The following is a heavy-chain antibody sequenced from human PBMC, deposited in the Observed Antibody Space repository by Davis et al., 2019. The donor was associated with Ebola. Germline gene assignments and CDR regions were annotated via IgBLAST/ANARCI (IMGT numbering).Heavy chain of an antibody. CDR3: ARHRVDRGYDYDLYYYYYGMDV. J-gene: IGHJ6*02. CDR1: GYSFTSYW. CDR2: IDPSDSYT. V-gene: IGHV5-10-1*01. D-gene: IGHD5-12*01. Sequence: GESLKISCKGSGYSFTSYWISWVRQMPGKGLEWMGRIDPSDSYTNYSPSFQSHVTISADKSISTAYLQWSSLKASDTAMYYCARHRVDRGYDYDLYYYYYGMDVWGQGTTVTVSS.